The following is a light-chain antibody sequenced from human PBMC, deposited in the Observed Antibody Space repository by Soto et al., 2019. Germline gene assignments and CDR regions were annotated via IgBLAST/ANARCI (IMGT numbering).Light chain of an antibody. CDR2: GAS. J-gene: IGKJ1*01. CDR3: QQYNNWGT. Sequence: EIVMTQSPATLSVSPGGRATLSCRASQSVSSNLAWYQQKPGQAPRLLIYGASTRATGIPARFSGSGSGTEFTLTLSSLQSEDFAVYYCQQYNNWGTFGQGTKVEIK. V-gene: IGKV3-15*01. CDR1: QSVSSN.